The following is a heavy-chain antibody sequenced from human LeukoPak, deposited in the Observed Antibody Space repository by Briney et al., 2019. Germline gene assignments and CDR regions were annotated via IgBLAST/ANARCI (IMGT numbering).Heavy chain of an antibody. J-gene: IGHJ5*02. CDR2: IIPIFGTA. CDR3: ARAVDATGVSWFDP. Sequence: GSSVTVSCKASGGTFSIYAISWVRQAPGQGLEWMGGIIPIFGTANNAQKFQGRVTITADESTSTAYMELSSLRSEDTAVYYCARAVDATGVSWFDPWGQGTLVTVSS. V-gene: IGHV1-69*01. D-gene: IGHD2-15*01. CDR1: GGTFSIYA.